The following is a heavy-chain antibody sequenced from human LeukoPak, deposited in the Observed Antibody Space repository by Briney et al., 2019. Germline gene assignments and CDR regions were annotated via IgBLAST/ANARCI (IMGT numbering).Heavy chain of an antibody. J-gene: IGHJ4*02. Sequence: GGSLRLSCTASGFTFGDYAMTWGRQAPGKGLEWVGFIASETYGGTSEYAASVKGRFTISRDDSKNIAYLQMNSLKTEDTAVYYCTRDQTPYYWGQGTLVTVSS. V-gene: IGHV3-49*04. CDR3: TRDQTPYY. CDR1: GFTFGDYA. CDR2: IASETYGGTS.